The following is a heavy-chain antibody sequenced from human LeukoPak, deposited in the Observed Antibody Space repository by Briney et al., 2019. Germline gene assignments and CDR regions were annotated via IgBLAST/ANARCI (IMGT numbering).Heavy chain of an antibody. Sequence: GGSLRLSCAASGFTFSSYAMSWVRQAPGKGLEWVANIKQDGSEKYYVDSVKGRFTISRDNAKNSLYLQMNSLRAEDTAVYYCARDFYDSSGYLEWGQGTLVTVSS. V-gene: IGHV3-7*01. J-gene: IGHJ4*02. CDR3: ARDFYDSSGYLE. CDR1: GFTFSSYA. CDR2: IKQDGSEK. D-gene: IGHD3-22*01.